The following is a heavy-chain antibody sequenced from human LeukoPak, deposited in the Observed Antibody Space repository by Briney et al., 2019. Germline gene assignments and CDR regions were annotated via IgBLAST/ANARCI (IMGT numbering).Heavy chain of an antibody. CDR3: ANEEPLYDYVWGSYLDY. Sequence: GGSLRLSCAASGFTFSSYAMSWVRQAPGKGLEWVSAISGSGGSTYYAESVKGRFTISRDNSKNTLCLQMNSLRAEDTAVYYCANEEPLYDYVWGSYLDYWGQGTLVTVSS. J-gene: IGHJ4*02. V-gene: IGHV3-23*01. CDR2: ISGSGGST. D-gene: IGHD3-16*01. CDR1: GFTFSSYA.